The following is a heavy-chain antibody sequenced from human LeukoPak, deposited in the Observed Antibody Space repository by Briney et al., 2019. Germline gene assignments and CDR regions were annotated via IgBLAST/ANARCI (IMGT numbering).Heavy chain of an antibody. D-gene: IGHD3-3*01. V-gene: IGHV3-30-3*02. CDR2: ISYDGNNK. J-gene: IGHJ6*02. CDR1: GFTFRGHA. CDR3: AKGAKDYDFWSGCGSMDV. Sequence: QPGGSLRLSCAASGFTFRGHAMHWVRQAPGKGLEWVAVISYDGNNKNYAVSVKGRFAVSRDNPKNTLDLQMNSLRAEDAAIYYCAKGAKDYDFWSGCGSMDVWGHGTTVAVSS.